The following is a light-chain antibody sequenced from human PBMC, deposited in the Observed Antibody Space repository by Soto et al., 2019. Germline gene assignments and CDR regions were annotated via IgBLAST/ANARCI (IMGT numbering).Light chain of an antibody. CDR1: SSDVGAYNY. V-gene: IGLV2-14*01. CDR2: DVS. Sequence: QSVLTQPASVSGSPGQSITISCTGTSSDVGAYNYVSWFQQHPGKAPKLMIYDVSDRPSGASNRFSGSKSVNTASLTISGLQAEDGADYYCSSYTSSSSPYVFGTGTKVTVL. J-gene: IGLJ1*01. CDR3: SSYTSSSSPYV.